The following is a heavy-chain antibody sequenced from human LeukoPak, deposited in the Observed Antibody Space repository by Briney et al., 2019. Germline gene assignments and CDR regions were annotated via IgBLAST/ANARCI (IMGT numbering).Heavy chain of an antibody. CDR1: GFTFSDYY. V-gene: IGHV3-11*01. D-gene: IGHD3-22*01. CDR3: AKCAYYYENSGWCHAFDI. CDR2: ISSSGSAI. J-gene: IGHJ3*02. Sequence: GGSLRLSCAASGFTFSDYYMSWIRQAPGKGLEWVSYISSSGSAIYYADSVKGRFTISRDNSKNTLYLQMNSLRAEDTAIYFCAKCAYYYENSGWCHAFDIWGQGTVVTVSS.